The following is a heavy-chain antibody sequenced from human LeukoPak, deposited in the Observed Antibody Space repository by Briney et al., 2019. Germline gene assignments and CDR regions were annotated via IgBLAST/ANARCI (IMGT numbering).Heavy chain of an antibody. Sequence: GASVKVSCKSSGHTFTGYYIHWVRQAPGQGLEWMGRLNPNSGVTSYAQKFQGRVTMTRDTSISTAYMELRSLRSDDTAVYYCARKKEDWNYYYYYMDVWGKGTTVTVSS. CDR1: GHTFTGYY. J-gene: IGHJ6*03. CDR2: LNPNSGVT. D-gene: IGHD3/OR15-3a*01. CDR3: ARKKEDWNYYYYYMDV. V-gene: IGHV1-2*06.